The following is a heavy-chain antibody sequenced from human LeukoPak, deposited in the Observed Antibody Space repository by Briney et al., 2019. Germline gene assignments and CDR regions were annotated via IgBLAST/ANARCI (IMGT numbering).Heavy chain of an antibody. Sequence: GGSLRLSCAASGFTFSSYGMHWVRQAPGRGLEWVAIMWYDGSNKYYTDSVKGRFTISRDNSKNTLYLQMNSLRVEDTAVYYCAREDTALVIAYWGQGTLVTVSS. CDR1: GFTFSSYG. CDR2: MWYDGSNK. CDR3: AREDTALVIAY. D-gene: IGHD5-18*01. J-gene: IGHJ4*02. V-gene: IGHV3-33*01.